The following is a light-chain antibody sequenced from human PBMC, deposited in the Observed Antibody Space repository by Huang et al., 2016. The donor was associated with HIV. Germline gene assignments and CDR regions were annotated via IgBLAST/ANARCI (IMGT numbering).Light chain of an antibody. V-gene: IGKV2-28*01. CDR3: MQALQTPYT. CDR1: QSLLHSNGYNY. J-gene: IGKJ2*01. Sequence: IVMTQSPLSLPVTPGEPASISCRSSQSLLHSNGYNYLHWYLQKPGQSPQLLIYLGSNRPCVVPERFSGSGSGTDFTLKITRVEAEDVGVYYCMQALQTPYTFGQGTKLEIK. CDR2: LGS.